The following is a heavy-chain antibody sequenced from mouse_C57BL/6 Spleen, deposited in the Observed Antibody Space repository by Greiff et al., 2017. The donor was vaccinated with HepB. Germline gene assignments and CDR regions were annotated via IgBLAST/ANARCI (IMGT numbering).Heavy chain of an antibody. CDR1: GYTFTSYW. J-gene: IGHJ4*01. V-gene: IGHV1-55*01. Sequence: VQLQQSGAELVKPGASVKMSCKASGYTFTSYWITWVKQRPGQGLEWIGDIYPGSGSTNYNEKFKSKATLTVDTSSSTAYMQLSSLTSEDSAVYYCARVGNSNYAGAMDYWGQGTSVTVSS. CDR3: ARVGNSNYAGAMDY. CDR2: IYPGSGST. D-gene: IGHD2-5*01.